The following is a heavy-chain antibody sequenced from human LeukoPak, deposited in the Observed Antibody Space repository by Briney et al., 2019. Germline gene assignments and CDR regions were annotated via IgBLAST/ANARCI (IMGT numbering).Heavy chain of an antibody. CDR3: ARDRWQLVGGDAFDI. CDR1: GGSISSYY. D-gene: IGHD6-6*01. J-gene: IGHJ3*02. Sequence: SETLSLTCTVSGGSISSYYWSWIRQPAGKGLEWIGRIYTSGSTNYNPSLKSRVTMSVDTSNNQFSLRLSSVTAADTAVYYCARDRWQLVGGDAFDIWGQGTTVTVSS. V-gene: IGHV4-4*07. CDR2: IYTSGST.